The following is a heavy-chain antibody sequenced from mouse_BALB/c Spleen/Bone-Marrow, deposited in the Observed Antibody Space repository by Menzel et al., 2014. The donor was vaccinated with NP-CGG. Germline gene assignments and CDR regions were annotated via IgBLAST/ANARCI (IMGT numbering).Heavy chain of an antibody. CDR3: AKIGTTTGAMDY. CDR2: IWRGGST. J-gene: IGHJ4*01. V-gene: IGHV2-5*01. D-gene: IGHD2-14*01. Sequence: VQRVESGPGLVQPSQSLSITCTVSGISLTSYGVHWVRQSPGKGLEWLGVIWRGGSTDYNAAFMSRLSITKDNSKSQVFFKMNSLQADDTAIYYCAKIGTTTGAMDYWGQGTSVTVSS. CDR1: GISLTSYG.